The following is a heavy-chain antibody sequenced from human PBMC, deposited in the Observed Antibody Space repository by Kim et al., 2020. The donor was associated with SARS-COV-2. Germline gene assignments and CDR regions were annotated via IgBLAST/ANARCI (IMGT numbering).Heavy chain of an antibody. J-gene: IGHJ6*02. CDR2: INPSGGST. CDR1: GYTFTSYY. CDR3: ARDRARAIFEYDSSGYYAYYYYGMDV. Sequence: ASVKVSCKASGYTFTSYYMHWVRQAPGQGLEWMGIINPSGGSTSYAQKFQGRVTMTRDTSTSTVYMELSSLRSEDTAVYYCARDRARAIFEYDSSGYYAYYYYGMDVWGQGTTVTVSS. V-gene: IGHV1-46*01. D-gene: IGHD3-22*01.